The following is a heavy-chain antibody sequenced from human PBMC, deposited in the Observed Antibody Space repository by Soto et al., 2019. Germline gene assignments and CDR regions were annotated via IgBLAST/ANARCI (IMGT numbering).Heavy chain of an antibody. CDR2: ISWNSGSI. V-gene: IGHV3-9*02. J-gene: IGHJ5*02. D-gene: IGHD2-2*01. Sequence: PGGSLRLSCAASGFTSDDYAMHWVRQAPGKGLEWVSGISWNSGSIGYADSVKGRFTISRDNAKNSLYLQMNSLRAEDTALYYCAKDRHDIVVVPATWGQGTLVTVSS. CDR1: GFTSDDYA. CDR3: AKDRHDIVVVPAT.